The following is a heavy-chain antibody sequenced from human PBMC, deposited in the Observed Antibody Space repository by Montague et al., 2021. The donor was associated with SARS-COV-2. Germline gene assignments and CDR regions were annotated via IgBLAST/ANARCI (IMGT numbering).Heavy chain of an antibody. CDR2: IYSSGST. D-gene: IGHD2-2*01. V-gene: IGHV4-59*13. CDR3: ARDLLVASYYYHGVDV. J-gene: IGHJ6*02. Sequence: SETLSLTCTVSGGSISGYYWNWIRQPPGKGLEWIGYIYSSGSTNYNPSLKSRVTMSVDTSKNQLSLNLSSVTAADTAVYYCARDLLVASYYYHGVDVWGQGTTVTVAS. CDR1: GGSISGYY.